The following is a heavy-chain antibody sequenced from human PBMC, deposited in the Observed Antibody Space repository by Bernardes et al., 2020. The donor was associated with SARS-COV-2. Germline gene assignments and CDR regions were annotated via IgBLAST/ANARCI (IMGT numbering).Heavy chain of an antibody. CDR2: INNDGTTT. Sequence: GYLSLSGAVSGFTVSDYWMHWVRPAPGKGLEWVSRINNDGTTTPCADSVKGRFTISRDNSKNTLYLQMNSLRAEDTAVYFCARDRYGANDYWGQGTLVTVSS. V-gene: IGHV3-74*01. D-gene: IGHD4-17*01. CDR3: ARDRYGANDY. J-gene: IGHJ4*02. CDR1: GFTVSDYW.